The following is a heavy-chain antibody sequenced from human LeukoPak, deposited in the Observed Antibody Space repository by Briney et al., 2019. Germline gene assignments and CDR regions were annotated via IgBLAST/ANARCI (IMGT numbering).Heavy chain of an antibody. Sequence: SVKVSCKASGGTFGSYAISWVRQAPGQGLEWMGRIIPILGIANYAQKFQGRVTITADKSTSTAYMELSSLRSEDTAVYYCARAGTEYYYDSSGYPDYWGQGTLVTVSS. CDR3: ARAGTEYYYDSSGYPDY. CDR1: GGTFGSYA. D-gene: IGHD3-22*01. CDR2: IIPILGIA. V-gene: IGHV1-69*04. J-gene: IGHJ4*02.